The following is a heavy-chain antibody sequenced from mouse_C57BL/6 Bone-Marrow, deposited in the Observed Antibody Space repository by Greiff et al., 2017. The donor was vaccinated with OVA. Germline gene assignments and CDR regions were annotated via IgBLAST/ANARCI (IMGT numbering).Heavy chain of an antibody. Sequence: EVNLVESGGGLVKPGGSLKLSCAASGFTFSSYAMSWVRQTPEKRLEWVATISDGGSYTYYPDNVKGRFTISRDNAKNNLYLQMSHLKSEDTAMYYCARDRGNSYYYAMDYWGQGTSVTVSS. V-gene: IGHV5-4*01. CDR2: ISDGGSYT. CDR1: GFTFSSYA. D-gene: IGHD2-1*01. J-gene: IGHJ4*01. CDR3: ARDRGNSYYYAMDY.